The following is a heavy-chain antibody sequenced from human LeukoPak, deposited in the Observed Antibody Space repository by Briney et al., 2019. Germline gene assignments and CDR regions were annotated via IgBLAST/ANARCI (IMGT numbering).Heavy chain of an antibody. J-gene: IGHJ5*02. CDR1: GGSFSGYY. D-gene: IGHD6-13*01. V-gene: IGHV4-59*01. CDR3: ARRGYSSQFDP. CDR2: NYYSGST. Sequence: SETLSLTCAVYGGSFSGYYWSWIRQPPGKGLEWIGYNYYSGSTNCNPSLKSRVTISVDTSKNQFSLKLSSVTAADTAVYYCARRGYSSQFDPWGQGTLVTVSS.